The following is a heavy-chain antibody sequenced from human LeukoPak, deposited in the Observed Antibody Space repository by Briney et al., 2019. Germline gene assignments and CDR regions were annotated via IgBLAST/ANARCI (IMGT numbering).Heavy chain of an antibody. CDR3: AFHSGSYSYYYYYYGMDV. CDR1: GFTFSSYG. J-gene: IGHJ6*02. D-gene: IGHD1-26*01. CDR2: ISYDGSNK. V-gene: IGHV3-30*03. Sequence: GRSLRLSCAASGFTFSSYGMHWVRQAPGKGLEWVAVISYDGSNKYYADSVKGRFTISRDNSKNTLYLQMNSLRAEDTAVYYCAFHSGSYSYYYYYYGMDVWGQGTTVTVSS.